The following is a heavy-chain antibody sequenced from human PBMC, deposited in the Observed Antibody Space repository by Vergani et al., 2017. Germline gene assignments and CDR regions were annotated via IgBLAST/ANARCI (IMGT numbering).Heavy chain of an antibody. CDR3: AKVSCSSTSCYSGRWFDP. CDR2: ISGSGGST. J-gene: IGHJ5*02. V-gene: IGHV3-23*01. D-gene: IGHD2-2*01. Sequence: EVQLLESGGGLVQPGGSLRLSCAASGFTFSSYAMSWVRQSPGKGLEWVSAISGSGGSTYYADSVKGRFTISRDNSKNTLYLQMNSRRAEDTAVYYCAKVSCSSTSCYSGRWFDPWGQGTLVTVSS. CDR1: GFTFSSYA.